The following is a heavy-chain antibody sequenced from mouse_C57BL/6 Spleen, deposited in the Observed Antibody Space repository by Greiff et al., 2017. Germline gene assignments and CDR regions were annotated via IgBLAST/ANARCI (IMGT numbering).Heavy chain of an antibody. CDR1: GFTFSCYA. V-gene: IGHV5-4*01. Sequence: EVQLVESGGGLVKPGGSLKLSCAASGFTFSCYAMSWVRQTPEKRLEWVATISDGGSYTYYPDNVKGRFTISRDNAKNNLYLQMSHLRSEDTAMYYCASLYDGYYFDVWGTGTTVTVSS. CDR2: ISDGGSYT. D-gene: IGHD2-3*01. CDR3: ASLYDGYYFDV. J-gene: IGHJ1*03.